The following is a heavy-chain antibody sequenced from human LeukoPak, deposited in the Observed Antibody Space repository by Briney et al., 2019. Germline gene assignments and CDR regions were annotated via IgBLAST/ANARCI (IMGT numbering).Heavy chain of an antibody. CDR1: GFTFSSYA. D-gene: IGHD1-26*01. J-gene: IGHJ4*02. Sequence: GGSLRLSCAASGFTFSSYAMHWVRQAPGKGLEWVSSISSSSSYIYYADSVKGRFTISRDNAKNSLYLQMNSLRAEDTAVYYRARVGIVGADHILDFDYWGQGTLVTVSS. V-gene: IGHV3-21*01. CDR3: ARVGIVGADHILDFDY. CDR2: ISSSSSYI.